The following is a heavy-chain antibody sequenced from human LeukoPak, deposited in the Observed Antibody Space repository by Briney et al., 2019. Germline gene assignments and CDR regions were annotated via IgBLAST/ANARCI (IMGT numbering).Heavy chain of an antibody. CDR3: TAAVATLFDY. CDR1: GFTFSSYA. CDR2: IKSKTDGGTT. Sequence: GGSLRLSCAASGFTFSSYAMSWVRQAPGKGLEWVGRIKSKTDGGTTDYAAPVKGRFTISRDDSKNTLYLQMNSLKTEDTAVYYCTAAVATLFDYWGQGTLVTVSS. V-gene: IGHV3-15*01. D-gene: IGHD5-12*01. J-gene: IGHJ4*02.